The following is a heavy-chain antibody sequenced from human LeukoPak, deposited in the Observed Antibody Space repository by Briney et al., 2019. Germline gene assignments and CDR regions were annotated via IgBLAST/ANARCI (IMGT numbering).Heavy chain of an antibody. V-gene: IGHV4-34*01. J-gene: IGHJ4*02. CDR2: INHSGST. CDR3: ARGGRIDY. Sequence: SETLSLTCAAYGGSFSGYYWSWVRHPPGKGLEWIGEINHSGSTNYNPSLKSRVTISVDTSKNQFSRKLSAVTAADTAVYYCARGGRIDYWGQGTLVTVSS. CDR1: GGSFSGYY.